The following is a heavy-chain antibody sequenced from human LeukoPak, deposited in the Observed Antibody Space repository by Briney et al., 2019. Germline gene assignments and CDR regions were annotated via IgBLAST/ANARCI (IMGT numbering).Heavy chain of an antibody. Sequence: SETLSLACTVSGGSVSSGSYYWSWIRQPPGKGLEWIGYIYYSGSTNYNPSLKSRVTISVDTSKNQFSLKLSSVTAADTAVYYCARGGGGSGWSHRYYFDYWGQGTLVTVSS. V-gene: IGHV4-61*01. J-gene: IGHJ4*02. D-gene: IGHD6-19*01. CDR2: IYYSGST. CDR1: GGSVSSGSYY. CDR3: ARGGGGSGWSHRYYFDY.